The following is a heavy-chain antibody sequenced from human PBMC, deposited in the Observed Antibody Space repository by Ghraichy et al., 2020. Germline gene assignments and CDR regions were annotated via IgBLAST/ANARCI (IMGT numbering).Heavy chain of an antibody. CDR3: ARDQPNQNRIVVVPAAMNY. V-gene: IGHV3-21*01. CDR2: ISSSSSYI. J-gene: IGHJ4*02. Sequence: GGSLRLSCAASGFTFSSYSMNWVRQAPGKGLEWVSSISSSSSYIYYANSVKGRFTISRDNAKNSLYLQMNSLRAEDTAVYYCARDQPNQNRIVVVPAAMNYWGQGTLVTVSS. D-gene: IGHD2-2*01. CDR1: GFTFSSYS.